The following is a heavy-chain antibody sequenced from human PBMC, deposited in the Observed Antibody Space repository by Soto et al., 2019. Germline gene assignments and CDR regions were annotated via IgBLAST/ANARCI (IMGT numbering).Heavy chain of an antibody. V-gene: IGHV3-23*01. Sequence: AGGSLRLSCAASGFTFSSYAMSWVRQAPGKGLEWVSAISGSGGGTYYADSVKGRFTISRDNSKNTLYLQMNSLRAEDTAVYYCAKDRCSGGSCYYDALDIRGQGTMVTVSS. CDR1: GFTFSSYA. J-gene: IGHJ3*02. D-gene: IGHD2-15*01. CDR3: AKDRCSGGSCYYDALDI. CDR2: ISGSGGGT.